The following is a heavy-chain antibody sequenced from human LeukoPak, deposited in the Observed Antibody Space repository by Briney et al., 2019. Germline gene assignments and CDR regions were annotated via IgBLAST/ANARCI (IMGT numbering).Heavy chain of an antibody. D-gene: IGHD6-6*01. CDR3: ARDLRSSPFDY. Sequence: SETLSLTCTVSGGSISNYYWGWIRQPPGKGLEWIGSIYYSGSTYYNPSLKSRVTISVDTSKNQFSLKLSSVTAADTAVYYCARDLRSSPFDYWGQGTLVTVSS. V-gene: IGHV4-39*07. J-gene: IGHJ4*02. CDR1: GGSISNYY. CDR2: IYYSGST.